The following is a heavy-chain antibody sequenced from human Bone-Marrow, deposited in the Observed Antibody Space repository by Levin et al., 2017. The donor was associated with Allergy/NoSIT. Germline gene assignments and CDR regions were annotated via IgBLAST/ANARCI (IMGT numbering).Heavy chain of an antibody. D-gene: IGHD3-3*01. CDR2: ISSSSSYI. Sequence: ETLSLTCAASGFTFSSYSMNWVRQAPGKGLEWVSSISSSSSYIYYADSVKGRFTISRDNAKNSLYLQMNSLRAEDTAVYYCARVLLELDYWGQGTLVTVSS. CDR3: ARVLLELDY. V-gene: IGHV3-21*01. J-gene: IGHJ4*02. CDR1: GFTFSSYS.